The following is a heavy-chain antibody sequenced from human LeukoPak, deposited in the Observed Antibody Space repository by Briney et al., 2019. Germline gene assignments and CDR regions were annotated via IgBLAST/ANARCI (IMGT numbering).Heavy chain of an antibody. CDR3: ARGSLLYGGNSGVDY. CDR1: GYTFTSYD. J-gene: IGHJ4*02. CDR2: INPNIVHT. D-gene: IGHD4-23*01. V-gene: IGHV1-8*01. Sequence: ASVXVSCKASGYTFTSYDMNWVRQAPGQGIEGMGWINPNIVHTLYPQNFHRRVTMTRDPSIRPAYMELSSLRSEDTAVYYCARGSLLYGGNSGVDYWGQGTLVTVSS.